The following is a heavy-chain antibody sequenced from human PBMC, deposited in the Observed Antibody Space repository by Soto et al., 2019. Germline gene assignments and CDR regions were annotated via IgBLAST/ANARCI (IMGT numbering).Heavy chain of an antibody. J-gene: IGHJ4*02. CDR3: AADRKIVGTIGAFDF. CDR1: ENTLTELT. CDR2: SAPEEGEP. V-gene: IGHV1-24*01. D-gene: IGHD1-26*01. Sequence: ASVKVSCKVPENTLTELTIDWLRQAPGKGLEWMGRSAPEEGEPIYPQKFQGRVSMTEDKSKDTAYMELTSLRFEDTAVYFCAADRKIVGTIGAFDFWGQGTMVAVSS.